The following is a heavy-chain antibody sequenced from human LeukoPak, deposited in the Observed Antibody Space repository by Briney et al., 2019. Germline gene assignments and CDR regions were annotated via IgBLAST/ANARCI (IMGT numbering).Heavy chain of an antibody. CDR2: INPNSGGT. CDR3: ARMFAGRSYYYYYMDV. J-gene: IGHJ6*03. CDR1: GYTFTGYY. D-gene: IGHD3-16*01. Sequence: ASVKVSCKASGYTFTGYYIHWVRQAPGQGLEWMGWINPNSGGTNYAQKFQGRVTMTRDTSISTAYMELSRLRSDDTAVYYCARMFAGRSYYYYYMDVWGKGTTVTVSS. V-gene: IGHV1-2*02.